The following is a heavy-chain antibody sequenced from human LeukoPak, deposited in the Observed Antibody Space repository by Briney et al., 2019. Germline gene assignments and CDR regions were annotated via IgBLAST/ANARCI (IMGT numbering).Heavy chain of an antibody. CDR1: GFTFDDYA. Sequence: GGSLRLSCAASGFTFDDYAMHWVRQAPGKGLEWVSGISWNSGSIGYADSVKGRFTISRDNAKNSLYLQMNSLRAEDTAVYYCSTIGFNWDYWGQGTLVTVSS. CDR2: ISWNSGSI. CDR3: STIGFNWDY. V-gene: IGHV3-9*01. J-gene: IGHJ4*02. D-gene: IGHD1-20*01.